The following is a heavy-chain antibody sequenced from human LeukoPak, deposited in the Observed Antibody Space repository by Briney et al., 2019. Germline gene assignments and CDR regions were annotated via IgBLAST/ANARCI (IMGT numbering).Heavy chain of an antibody. CDR1: GFTFDDYG. Sequence: GGSLRLSCAASGFTFDDYGMSWVRQAPGKGLEWVSGINWNGGSTGYADSVKGRFTISRDNAKNSLYLQMNSLRAKDTALYYCARDQFGVIIVTSQYYFDYWGKGTLVTVSS. D-gene: IGHD3-3*01. CDR2: INWNGGST. J-gene: IGHJ4*02. V-gene: IGHV3-20*04. CDR3: ARDQFGVIIVTSQYYFDY.